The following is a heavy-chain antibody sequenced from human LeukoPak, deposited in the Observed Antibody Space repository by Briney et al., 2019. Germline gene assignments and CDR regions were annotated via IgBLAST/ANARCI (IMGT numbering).Heavy chain of an antibody. V-gene: IGHV3-7*01. D-gene: IGHD3-10*01. CDR3: AKDLITMVRGVFKD. J-gene: IGHJ4*02. CDR1: GFTFSSYW. CDR2: IKQDGSEK. Sequence: GGSLRLSCAASGFTFSSYWMSWVRQAPGKGLEWVANIKQDGSEKYYVDSVKGRFTISRDNAKNSLYLQMNSLRAEDTAVYYCAKDLITMVRGVFKDWGQGTLVTVSS.